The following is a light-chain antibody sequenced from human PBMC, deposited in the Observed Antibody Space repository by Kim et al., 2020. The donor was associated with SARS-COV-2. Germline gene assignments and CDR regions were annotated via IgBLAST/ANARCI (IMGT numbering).Light chain of an antibody. V-gene: IGLV3-19*01. CDR2: GKN. Sequence: VALGQTVRITCQGDSLRSYYATWYQQKPRQAPILVAYGKNNRPSGIPDRFSGSSSGNTASLTITGAQAEDEADYYCNSRDSNDNVVFGGGTSLTVL. CDR3: NSRDSNDNVV. J-gene: IGLJ2*01. CDR1: SLRSYY.